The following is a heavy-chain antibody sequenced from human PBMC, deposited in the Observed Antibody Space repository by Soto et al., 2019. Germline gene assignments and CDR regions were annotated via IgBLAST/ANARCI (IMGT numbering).Heavy chain of an antibody. D-gene: IGHD2-8*02. J-gene: IGHJ4*02. V-gene: IGHV3-30*03. CDR1: GFTVSTYG. CDR3: TGGVAAGY. Sequence: QVQLVESGGGVVQPGRSLRLSCAVSGFTVSTYGMHWVRQAPGKGLEWVAVISRDGGTKYYADSVKGRFTISRDNSRNTLFVEMHSLRGDDMAVYYCTGGVAAGYWGRGALVTVSS. CDR2: ISRDGGTK.